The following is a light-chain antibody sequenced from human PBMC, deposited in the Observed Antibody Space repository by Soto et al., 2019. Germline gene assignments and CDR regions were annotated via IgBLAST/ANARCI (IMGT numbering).Light chain of an antibody. CDR1: QSVSSSY. V-gene: IGKV3-20*01. CDR3: QQYNNWPRT. J-gene: IGKJ1*01. Sequence: IVLTQSPGTLSLSPGERATLSCRSSQSVSSSYLAWYQQKPGQAPRLXIYGASSRATGIPDRFSGSGSGTDFTLTINSLQSEDFAVYYCQQYNNWPRTFGQGTKVDIK. CDR2: GAS.